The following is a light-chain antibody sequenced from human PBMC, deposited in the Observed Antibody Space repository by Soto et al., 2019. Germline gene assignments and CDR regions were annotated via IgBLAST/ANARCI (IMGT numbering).Light chain of an antibody. J-gene: IGKJ4*01. Sequence: EIVMTQSPATLSVSPGERATLSCRASQNVNSNLAWYQQKPGQAPRLLIYGASTRDTGVPARFSGSGSGTDFTLTISRLEPEDFAVYYCQQYGSSPTFGGGTKVDIK. CDR2: GAS. CDR3: QQYGSSPT. V-gene: IGKV3-15*01. CDR1: QNVNSN.